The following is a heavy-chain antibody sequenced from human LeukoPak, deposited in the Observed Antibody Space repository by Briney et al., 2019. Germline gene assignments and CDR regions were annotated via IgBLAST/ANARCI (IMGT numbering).Heavy chain of an antibody. CDR1: GGSISSYY. CDR3: ATQRGYCSGGNCNYYFDY. CDR2: IYSSGST. D-gene: IGHD2-15*01. J-gene: IGHJ4*02. V-gene: IGHV4-59*01. Sequence: SSETLSLTCTVSGGSISSYYWNWIRQPPGKGLEWIGYIYSSGSTNYNPSLKSRVTISVDTSKNQFSLKLSSVTAADTAVYYCATQRGYCSGGNCNYYFDYWGQGTLVTVSS.